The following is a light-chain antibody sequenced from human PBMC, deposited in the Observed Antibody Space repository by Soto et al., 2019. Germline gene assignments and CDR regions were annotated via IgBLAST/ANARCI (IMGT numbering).Light chain of an antibody. CDR1: SSNIGNNY. Sequence: QSVLTQPPSVSAAPRQKVTISCFGSSSNIGNNYVSWYHRVPGTAPKLLIYDNNERPSGIPDRFSGSKSGTSATLDITGLQTGDEGDYYCGTWDSRLRVVVFGGGTKVTVL. J-gene: IGLJ2*01. CDR3: GTWDSRLRVVV. V-gene: IGLV1-51*01. CDR2: DNN.